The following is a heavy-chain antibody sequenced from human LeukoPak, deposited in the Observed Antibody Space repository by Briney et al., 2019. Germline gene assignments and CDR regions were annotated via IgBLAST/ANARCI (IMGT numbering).Heavy chain of an antibody. CDR1: GFTFSDYA. Sequence: GGSLRLSCSPSGFTFSDYAMYWVRQAPGKGLEYVSSIGGDGSSPYYADSVKGRFTISRDNSKNTLYLQMNSLRTEDTAVYYCAKAEGYDILTGLDYWGQGTLVTVSS. J-gene: IGHJ4*02. V-gene: IGHV3-64*04. D-gene: IGHD3-9*01. CDR3: AKAEGYDILTGLDY. CDR2: IGGDGSSP.